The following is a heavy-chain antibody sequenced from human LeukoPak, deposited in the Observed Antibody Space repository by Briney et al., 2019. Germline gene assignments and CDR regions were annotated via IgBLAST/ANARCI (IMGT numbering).Heavy chain of an antibody. Sequence: SETLSLTCALSGASTCISNGWSGVRPSPGKGLEGSGEIYHSGSTNYNPSLERGVCLSLDNTKNQISLRLSSVTVADTAMYYCARDNRGGSFGDYDYWGQGTLVTVSS. J-gene: IGHJ4*02. CDR2: IYHSGST. V-gene: IGHV4-4*02. CDR1: GASTCISNG. D-gene: IGHD4-17*01. CDR3: ARDNRGGSFGDYDY.